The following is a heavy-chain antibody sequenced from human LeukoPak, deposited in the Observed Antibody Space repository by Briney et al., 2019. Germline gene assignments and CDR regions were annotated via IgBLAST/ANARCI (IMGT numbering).Heavy chain of an antibody. CDR2: IYFSGST. D-gene: IGHD3-9*01. CDR3: LRYYVILPVQCDY. V-gene: IGHV4-59*01. CDR1: GGSLSSYY. Sequence: SETLSLTCTVSGGSLSSYYWSWVGQPPGPGLEWIGYIYFSGSTNSNPSLKRPVTISVDTSTNQLSMSLCSVSTPHTAVFYCLRYYVILPVQCDYWGQGTLVTVPS. J-gene: IGHJ4*02.